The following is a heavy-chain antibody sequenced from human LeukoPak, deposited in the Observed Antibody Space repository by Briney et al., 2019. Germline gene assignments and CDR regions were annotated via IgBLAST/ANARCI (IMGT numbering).Heavy chain of an antibody. Sequence: GGSLRLSCAASGFSFSSYAMTWVRRAPGKGLEWVSSISGTGDTTYYADSVKGRFTVSRDNCKDTLFLQMNSLRAEDTAVYYCAKLRYFDWLLLPSDYWGQGTLVTVSS. V-gene: IGHV3-23*01. CDR3: AKLRYFDWLLLPSDY. D-gene: IGHD3-9*01. J-gene: IGHJ4*02. CDR1: GFSFSSYA. CDR2: ISGTGDTT.